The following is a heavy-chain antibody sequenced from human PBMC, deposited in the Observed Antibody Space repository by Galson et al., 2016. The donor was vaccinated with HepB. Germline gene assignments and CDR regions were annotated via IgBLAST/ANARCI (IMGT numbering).Heavy chain of an antibody. D-gene: IGHD3-10*01. CDR1: GFIFSTYA. V-gene: IGHV3-64D*06. Sequence: SLRLSCAASGFIFSTYAMHWVRQAPGKGLEYVSGISSNGEKTYYADSVKGRFTTSRDNSKKTLYLQMSSLRPEDRAVYYCVKEGSSMPVRFGEDYWGQGTLVTVSS. CDR2: ISSNGEKT. J-gene: IGHJ4*02. CDR3: VKEGSSMPVRFGEDY.